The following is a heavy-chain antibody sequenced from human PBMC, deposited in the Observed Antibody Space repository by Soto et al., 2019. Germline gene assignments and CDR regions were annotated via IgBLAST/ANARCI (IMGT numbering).Heavy chain of an antibody. V-gene: IGHV1-69*12. CDR2: IIPIFGKV. Sequence: QVQLHQSGAEVKKPGSSVRVSCEASGGTFRTYAISWVRQAPGQGLEWMGEIIPIFGKVNYAQKFQGRVTITADESTTTVYMDLRSLTSEDTAVYYCAKGAVAGTPTSYYYYGMDVWGQGTTVTVS. CDR1: GGTFRTYA. J-gene: IGHJ6*02. D-gene: IGHD6-19*01. CDR3: AKGAVAGTPTSYYYYGMDV.